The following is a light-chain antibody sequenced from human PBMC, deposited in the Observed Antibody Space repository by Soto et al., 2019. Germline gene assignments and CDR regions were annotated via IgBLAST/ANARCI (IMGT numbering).Light chain of an antibody. V-gene: IGKV1-5*01. CDR2: DAS. Sequence: IPMTQSPSSLSASVGDRVTITCRASQSLTGWLAWYQHRPGEAPKLLLYDASSLVSGVPSRFSGSGSGTEFTLIISSLQPDDSATYYCQQYRSYWTFGQGTKVEIK. J-gene: IGKJ1*01. CDR3: QQYRSYWT. CDR1: QSLTGW.